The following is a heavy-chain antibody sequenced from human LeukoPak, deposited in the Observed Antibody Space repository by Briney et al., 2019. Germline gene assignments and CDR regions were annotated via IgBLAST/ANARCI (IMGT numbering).Heavy chain of an antibody. Sequence: PGGSLRLSCADSGFTFSSYWMHWVRQAPGKGLVWVSRIHNDGSSTNYADSVEGRFTISRDNAKNTLYLQMNSLRAEDTAVYFCARQYNYAHDYWGQGTLVTVSS. CDR2: IHNDGSST. D-gene: IGHD5-18*01. J-gene: IGHJ4*02. CDR1: GFTFSSYW. V-gene: IGHV3-74*01. CDR3: ARQYNYAHDY.